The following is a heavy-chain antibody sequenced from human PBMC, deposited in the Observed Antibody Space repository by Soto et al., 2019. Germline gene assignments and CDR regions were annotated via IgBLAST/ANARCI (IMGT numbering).Heavy chain of an antibody. CDR2: IYYSGST. CDR3: ARDLDP. Sequence: SETLSLTCTVSGGSISSYYWSWIRQPPGKGLEWIGYIYYSGSTNYNPSLKSRVTISVDTSKNQFSLKLSSVTAADTAVYYCARDLDPWGQGTLVTVSS. J-gene: IGHJ5*02. V-gene: IGHV4-59*01. CDR1: GGSISSYY.